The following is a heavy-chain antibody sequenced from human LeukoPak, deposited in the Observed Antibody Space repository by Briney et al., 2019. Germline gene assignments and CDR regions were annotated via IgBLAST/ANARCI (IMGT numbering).Heavy chain of an antibody. D-gene: IGHD5-18*01. CDR2: IYYSGST. Sequence: SETLSLTCTVSGGSISSYYWSWIRQPPGKGLEWIGYIYYSGSTNYNPSLKSRVTISVDTSKNQFSLKLSSVTAADTAVYYCARESATAMVVYFDYWAREPWSPSPQ. CDR1: GGSISSYY. V-gene: IGHV4-59*01. J-gene: IGHJ4*02. CDR3: ARESATAMVVYFDY.